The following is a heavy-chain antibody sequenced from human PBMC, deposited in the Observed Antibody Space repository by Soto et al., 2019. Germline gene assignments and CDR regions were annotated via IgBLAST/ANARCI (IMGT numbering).Heavy chain of an antibody. V-gene: IGHV3-53*01. J-gene: IGHJ4*01. D-gene: IGHD1-26*01. CDR2: LYSGGTT. CDR1: GFTVSRHF. Sequence: EVQLVESGGGLIQPGGSLRLSCAVSGFTVSRHFMSWIRQAPGKGLQWVSILYSGGTTYYTDSVKGRFTISGDNSKNTVYLQMSGLRVEDTATYYCARVVLVGATPDYFDHWGQGTLVSVSS. CDR3: ARVVLVGATPDYFDH.